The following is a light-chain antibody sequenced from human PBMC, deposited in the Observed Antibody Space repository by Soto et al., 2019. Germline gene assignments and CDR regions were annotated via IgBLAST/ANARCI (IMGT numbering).Light chain of an antibody. CDR1: TGPVTTGHY. V-gene: IGLV7-46*01. CDR2: DTA. Sequence: QAVVTQEPSLTVSPGGKVILTCGSTTGPVTTGHYPYWFQQKPGQAPRPLVYDTANIFSWTPVRFSGSLVGGKAALTLSGEQPEDEAEYYCLLSYRGDYVFGPGNKVTVL. CDR3: LLSYRGDYV. J-gene: IGLJ1*01.